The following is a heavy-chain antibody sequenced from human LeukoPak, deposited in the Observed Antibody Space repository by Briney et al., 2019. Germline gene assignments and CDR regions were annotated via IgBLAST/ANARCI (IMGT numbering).Heavy chain of an antibody. J-gene: IGHJ4*01. V-gene: IGHV4-59*08. CDR3: ARHGAFFTRGFCSSANCYVDGLHT. CDR2: FYDSVST. Sequence: SETLSLTCTVSGGSISRSYWSWIRQSPGKGLEWIGYFYDSVSTKYNPSLKRRVTISTDTSKNQLSLKLKSVTAADTAVYYCARHGAFFTRGFCSSANCYVDGLHTWGQGIMVSVS. CDR1: GGSISRSY. D-gene: IGHD2-2*01.